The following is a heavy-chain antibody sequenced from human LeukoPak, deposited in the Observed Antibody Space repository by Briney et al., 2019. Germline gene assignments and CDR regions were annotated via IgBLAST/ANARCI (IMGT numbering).Heavy chain of an antibody. CDR3: ARVTRCGGDCYPLDY. CDR2: ISSSSSTI. V-gene: IGHV3-48*04. Sequence: GGSLRLSCAASGFTFSSYGMTWVRQAPGKGLEWVSYISSSSSTIYYADSVKGRFTISRDNAKNSLYLQMNSLRAEDTAVYYCARVTRCGGDCYPLDYWGQGTLVTVSS. CDR1: GFTFSSYG. J-gene: IGHJ4*02. D-gene: IGHD2-21*02.